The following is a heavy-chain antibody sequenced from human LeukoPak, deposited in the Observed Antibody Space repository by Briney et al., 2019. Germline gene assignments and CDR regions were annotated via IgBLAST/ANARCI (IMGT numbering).Heavy chain of an antibody. J-gene: IGHJ5*02. D-gene: IGHD1-26*01. V-gene: IGHV3-66*01. Sequence: PGGSLRLSCAASGFTVSGNYMSWVRQAPGKGLEWVSVIYSGGSTYYADSVKGRFTISRDNSKNTLYLQMNSLRAEDTAVYYCARDRGRVSGSLNWFDPWGQGTLVTVSS. CDR1: GFTVSGNY. CDR2: IYSGGST. CDR3: ARDRGRVSGSLNWFDP.